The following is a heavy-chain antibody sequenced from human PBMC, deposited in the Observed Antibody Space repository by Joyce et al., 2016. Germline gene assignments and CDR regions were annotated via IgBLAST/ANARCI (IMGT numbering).Heavy chain of an antibody. V-gene: IGHV4-34*01. J-gene: IGHJ5*02. Sequence: QVQLQQWGAGLLKPSETLSLTCAVHGGSFSGYYWSWIRQPPGKGLEWIGEINHSGSTNYNPSLKSRVTISVDTSKNQFSLKLSSVTAADTAVYFCARGYLVMILRANWFDPWGQGTQVAVSS. CDR3: ARGYLVMILRANWFDP. CDR1: GGSFSGYY. D-gene: IGHD3-22*01. CDR2: INHSGST.